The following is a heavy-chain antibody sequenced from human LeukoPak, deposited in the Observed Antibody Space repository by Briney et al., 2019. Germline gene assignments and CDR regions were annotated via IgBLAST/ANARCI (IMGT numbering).Heavy chain of an antibody. CDR2: IYYTGKT. V-gene: IGHV4-39*07. CDR1: GGSINSGSHY. D-gene: IGHD2-2*02. J-gene: IGHJ4*02. Sequence: PSETLSLTCTVSGGSINSGSHYWGWLRQPPGKGLEWIGSIYYTGKTYYNPSLKSRVAMSVDTSKNQFSLKLNSVTAADTAVYYCASQYCSNTSCYTFLDYWGQGALVTVSS. CDR3: ASQYCSNTSCYTFLDY.